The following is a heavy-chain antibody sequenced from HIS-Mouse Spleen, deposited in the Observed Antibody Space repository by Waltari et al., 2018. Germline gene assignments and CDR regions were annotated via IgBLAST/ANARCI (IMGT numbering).Heavy chain of an antibody. V-gene: IGHV4-38-2*02. J-gene: IGHJ5*02. CDR3: ARDSYDFWSGYTVLNWFDP. CDR2: IYHSGST. Sequence: QVQLQESGPGLVKPSETLSLTCTVSGYSISSGYSWGWTRQPPGKGLEWIGSIYHSGSTYYNPSLKSRVTISVDTSKNQFSLKLSSVTAADTAVYYCARDSYDFWSGYTVLNWFDPWGQGTLVTVSS. D-gene: IGHD3-3*01. CDR1: GYSISSGYS.